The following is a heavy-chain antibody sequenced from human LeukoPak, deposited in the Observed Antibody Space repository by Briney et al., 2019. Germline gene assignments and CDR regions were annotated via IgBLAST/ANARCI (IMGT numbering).Heavy chain of an antibody. CDR3: AKDGDSRPGSSGWYIGFLMDV. CDR2: ISWNSGSI. V-gene: IGHV3-9*01. Sequence: PGGSLRLSCAASGFTFDDYAMHWVRQAPGKGLDWVSGISWNSGSIGYADSVKGRFTISRDNAKNSLYLQMNSLRAEDTALYYCAKDGDSRPGSSGWYIGFLMDVWGKGTTVTVSS. CDR1: GFTFDDYA. J-gene: IGHJ6*03. D-gene: IGHD6-19*01.